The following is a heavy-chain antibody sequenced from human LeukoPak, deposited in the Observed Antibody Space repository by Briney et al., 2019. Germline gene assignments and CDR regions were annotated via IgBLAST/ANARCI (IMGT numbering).Heavy chain of an antibody. Sequence: GSLRLSCAASGFTVSSNYMSWVRQAPGKGLEWVSVIYSGGSTYYTDSVKGRFSISRDNSKNKLYLKMNSLRAEDTAVNYCARKTTVTKGGAFDIWGQGTMVTVSS. CDR1: GFTVSSNY. V-gene: IGHV3-53*01. CDR3: ARKTTVTKGGAFDI. D-gene: IGHD4-17*01. J-gene: IGHJ3*02. CDR2: IYSGGST.